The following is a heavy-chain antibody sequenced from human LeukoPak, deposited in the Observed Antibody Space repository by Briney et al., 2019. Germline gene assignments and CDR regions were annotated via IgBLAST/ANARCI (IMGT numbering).Heavy chain of an antibody. D-gene: IGHD3-22*01. CDR3: ARPWISSGPLEPYFDY. CDR2: INPNSGGT. Sequence: ASVKVSCKASGYTFTGYYMHWVRQAPGQGLEWMGWINPNSGGTNYAQKFQGRVTMTRDTSISTAYMELSRLRSDDTAVYYCARPWISSGPLEPYFDYWGQGTLVTVSS. J-gene: IGHJ4*02. V-gene: IGHV1-2*02. CDR1: GYTFTGYY.